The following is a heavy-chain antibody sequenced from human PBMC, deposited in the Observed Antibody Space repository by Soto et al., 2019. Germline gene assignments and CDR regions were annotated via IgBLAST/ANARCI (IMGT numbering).Heavy chain of an antibody. CDR2: ISGSGGNT. J-gene: IGHJ4*02. V-gene: IGHV3-23*01. D-gene: IGHD3-9*01. Sequence: HPGGSLRLSCAASGFTFSSYAMSWVRQAPGKGLEWVSAISGSGGNTYYADSVKGRFTISRDNSKNTLYLQMNSLRAEDTAVYYCAKAPARLGPYYFDYWGQGTLVTVSS. CDR3: AKAPARLGPYYFDY. CDR1: GFTFSSYA.